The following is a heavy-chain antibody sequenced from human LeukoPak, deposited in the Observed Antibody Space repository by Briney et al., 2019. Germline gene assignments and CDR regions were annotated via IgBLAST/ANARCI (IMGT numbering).Heavy chain of an antibody. CDR1: GGTFSSYA. J-gene: IGHJ4*02. Sequence: SVKVSCKASGGTFSSYAISWVRQAPGQGLEWMGGIIPIFGTANYAQKFQGRVTITTDESTSTAYMELSSLRPEDTAVYYCARTGALRYFDWLPPHFDYWGQGTLVTVSS. D-gene: IGHD3-9*01. CDR3: ARTGALRYFDWLPPHFDY. V-gene: IGHV1-69*05. CDR2: IIPIFGTA.